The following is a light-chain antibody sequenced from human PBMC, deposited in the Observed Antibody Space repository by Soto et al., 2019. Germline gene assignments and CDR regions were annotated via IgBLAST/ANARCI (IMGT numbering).Light chain of an antibody. CDR3: QQYNHDRT. CDR1: QNINIW. J-gene: IGKJ1*01. Sequence: DIQMTQSPSTLSASVGDRVTITCRASQNINIWLAWYQQKPGKAPNLLIYKSSNLKSGVPSRFSGSGSGTEFTLTINSLQPDDFATYFCQQYNHDRTFGQGTKVEI. V-gene: IGKV1-5*03. CDR2: KSS.